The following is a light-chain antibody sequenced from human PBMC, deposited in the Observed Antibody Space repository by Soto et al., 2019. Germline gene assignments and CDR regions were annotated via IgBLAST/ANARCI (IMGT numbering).Light chain of an antibody. J-gene: IGLJ1*01. CDR2: DDS. CDR3: QVWDSSSDHPV. V-gene: IGLV3-21*02. CDR1: NIGSKS. Sequence: SYELTQPPSVSVAPGQPARITCGGNNIGSKSVHWYQQKPGRAPVLVVYDDSDRPSGIPERFSGSNSGNTATLTISRVGAGDEADYYCQVWDSSSDHPVFGTGTKLTVL.